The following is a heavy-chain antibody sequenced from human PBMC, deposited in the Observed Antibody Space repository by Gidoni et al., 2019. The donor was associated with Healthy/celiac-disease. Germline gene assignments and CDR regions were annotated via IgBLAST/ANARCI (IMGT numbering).Heavy chain of an antibody. D-gene: IGHD2-2*01. CDR2: ISGSGGST. Sequence: EVQLLESGGGLVQPGGSLRLSCAASGFTFCSYAISWVRQAPGKGLEWVSAISGSGGSTYYADSVKGRFTISRDNSKNTLYLQMNSLRAEDTAVYYCASLGYCSSTSCYYYYGMDVWGQGTTVTVSS. V-gene: IGHV3-23*01. CDR3: ASLGYCSSTSCYYYYGMDV. J-gene: IGHJ6*02. CDR1: GFTFCSYA.